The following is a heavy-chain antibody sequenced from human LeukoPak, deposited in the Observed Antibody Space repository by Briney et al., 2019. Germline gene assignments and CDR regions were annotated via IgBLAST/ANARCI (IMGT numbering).Heavy chain of an antibody. D-gene: IGHD3-22*01. Sequence: GGSLRLSCAASGFTFSSYSMNWVRQAPGKGLEWVSSISSSSSYIYYADSVKGRFTISRDNAKNSLYLQMNSLRAEDTAVYYCARDGTYDSNPNWFDPWGQGTLVTVSS. J-gene: IGHJ5*02. CDR3: ARDGTYDSNPNWFDP. CDR1: GFTFSSYS. CDR2: ISSSSSYI. V-gene: IGHV3-21*01.